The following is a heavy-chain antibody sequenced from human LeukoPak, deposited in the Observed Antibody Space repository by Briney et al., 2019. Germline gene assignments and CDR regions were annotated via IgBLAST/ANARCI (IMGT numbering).Heavy chain of an antibody. D-gene: IGHD3-3*01. CDR2: IYYSGST. CDR1: GGSISGGDYY. J-gene: IGHJ5*02. Sequence: TLSLTCTVSGGSISGGDYYWSWIRQPPGKGLEWIGYIYYSGSTYYNPSLKIRVTLSVDTSKNLFSHKLTAVTAADSAVWYCARFRSVREYYDFWSGYYVDPWGQGTLVTVSS. V-gene: IGHV4-30-4*08. CDR3: ARFRSVREYYDFWSGYYVDP.